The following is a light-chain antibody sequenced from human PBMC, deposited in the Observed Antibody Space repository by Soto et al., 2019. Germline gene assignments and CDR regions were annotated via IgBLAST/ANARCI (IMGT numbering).Light chain of an antibody. CDR2: DAS. CDR3: QQRSEWPIT. CDR1: QRISSY. Sequence: EMVLRQSPATLSLSPGERATLSCRASQRISSYLAWYQQEPGQAPRLFIYDASNRATGIPARFSGSGSGTDFTLTIGSLEAEDFAVYYCQQRSEWPITFGQGTRLEIK. V-gene: IGKV3-11*01. J-gene: IGKJ5*01.